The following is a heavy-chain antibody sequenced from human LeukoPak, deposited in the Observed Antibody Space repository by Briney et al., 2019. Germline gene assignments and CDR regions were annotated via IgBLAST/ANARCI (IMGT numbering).Heavy chain of an antibody. J-gene: IGHJ4*02. CDR1: GGSISSGDYY. CDR2: IYYSGST. CDR3: ARAVWSEMATILDY. Sequence: PSETLSLTCTVSGGSISSGDYYWSWIRQPPGKGLEWIGYIYYSGSTYYNPSLKSRVTISVDTSKNQFSQKLSSVTAADTAVYYCARAVWSEMATILDYWGQRTLVTVSS. V-gene: IGHV4-30-4*08. D-gene: IGHD5-24*01.